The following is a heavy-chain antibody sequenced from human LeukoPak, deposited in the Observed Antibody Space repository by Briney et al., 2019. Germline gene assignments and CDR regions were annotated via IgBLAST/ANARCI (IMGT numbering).Heavy chain of an antibody. CDR2: IYYSGST. J-gene: IGHJ5*02. V-gene: IGHV4-61*01. CDR1: GGSVSSGSYY. Sequence: PSETLSLTCTVSGGSVSSGSYYWSWIRQPPGKGLEWIWYIYYSGSTNYNPSLKSRVTISVDTSKNQFSLKLSSVTAADTAVYYCARGTGGSSWYGSWGQGTLVTVSS. CDR3: ARGTGGSSWYGS. D-gene: IGHD6-13*01.